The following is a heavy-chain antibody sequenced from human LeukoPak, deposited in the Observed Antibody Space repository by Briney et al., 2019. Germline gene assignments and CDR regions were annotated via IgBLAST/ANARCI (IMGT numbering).Heavy chain of an antibody. CDR1: GFSFSTLW. Sequence: GGSLRLSCAAPGFSFSTLWMTWVRQAPGNGLEWVANINGDGSVAFYGDSVKGRFTISRDNAKNSLYLQMNSLRDEDTGVYYCATTADTAAGPYWGQGALVTVSS. D-gene: IGHD6-13*01. V-gene: IGHV3-7*01. J-gene: IGHJ4*02. CDR2: INGDGSVA. CDR3: ATTADTAAGPY.